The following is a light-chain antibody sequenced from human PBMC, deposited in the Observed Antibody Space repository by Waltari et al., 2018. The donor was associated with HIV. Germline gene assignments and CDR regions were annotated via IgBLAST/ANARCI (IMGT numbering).Light chain of an antibody. CDR3: QSFDRHTEVV. CDR1: SGSIADYF. Sequence: FMLTQPHSVSESPVKTVTISCTRSSGSIADYFVQWYQQRPGSSPTTVIYEHDQRPSGVPDRFSGSIDISSNSASLIISGLKTEDEAEYFCQSFDRHTEVVFGGGTKLTVL. CDR2: EHD. V-gene: IGLV6-57*01. J-gene: IGLJ2*01.